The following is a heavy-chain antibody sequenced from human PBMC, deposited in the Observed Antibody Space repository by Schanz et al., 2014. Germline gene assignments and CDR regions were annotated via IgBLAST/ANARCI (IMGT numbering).Heavy chain of an antibody. CDR3: ARASGYSDYGTYFDF. CDR2: ISNDGSIK. J-gene: IGHJ4*02. CDR1: GFIFSNYG. Sequence: QVQLVESGGGVVQPGGSLRLSCAASGFIFSNYGMHWVRQAPGKGLEWVTLISNDGSIKYYADSVEGRFTISRDNSRNTLYLQMNSLRTEDTAVYYCARASGYSDYGTYFDFWGQGTLVTVSS. V-gene: IGHV3-30*19. D-gene: IGHD5-12*01.